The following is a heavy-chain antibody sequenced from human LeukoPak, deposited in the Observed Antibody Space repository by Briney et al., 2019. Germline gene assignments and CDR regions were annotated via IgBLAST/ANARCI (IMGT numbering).Heavy chain of an antibody. V-gene: IGHV4-59*11. CDR3: ARDLVTVTKGFDI. CDR2: ISYIGTT. CDR1: DDSFSRHY. Sequence: AETLSLPCAVSDDSFSRHYGPWIRQPRREGLEGIGYISYIGTTNYNPFLKSRVTISIDTSKNQFSLKLSSVTAADTAVYYCARDLVTVTKGFDIWGQGTMVSVSA. D-gene: IGHD4-17*01. J-gene: IGHJ3*02.